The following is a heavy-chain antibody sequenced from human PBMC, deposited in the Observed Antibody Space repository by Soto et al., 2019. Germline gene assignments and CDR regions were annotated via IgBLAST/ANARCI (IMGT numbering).Heavy chain of an antibody. CDR3: ARGGRAIVVVPAEDYYYMDV. D-gene: IGHD2-2*01. J-gene: IGHJ6*03. Sequence: GGSLRLSCAASGFTFSSYWMHWVRQAPGKGLVWVSRINSDGSSTSYADSVKGRFTISRDNAKNTLYLQMNSLRAEDTAVYYCARGGRAIVVVPAEDYYYMDVWGKGTTVTVSS. V-gene: IGHV3-74*01. CDR2: INSDGSST. CDR1: GFTFSSYW.